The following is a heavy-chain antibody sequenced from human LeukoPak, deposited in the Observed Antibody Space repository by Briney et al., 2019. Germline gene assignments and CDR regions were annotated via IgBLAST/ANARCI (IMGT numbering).Heavy chain of an antibody. CDR1: GDSVSSNSVT. J-gene: IGHJ5*02. V-gene: IGHV6-1*01. CDR2: AYYRSTWYN. D-gene: IGHD2-2*01. Sequence: SQTLSLTCAISGDSVSSNSVTWNWVRQSPSRGLEWLGRAYYRSTWYNDYAVSVRGRITVNPDTSKNQFSLHLNSVTPEDTAVYYCARRLTQYDCFDPWGQGILVTVSS. CDR3: ARRLTQYDCFDP.